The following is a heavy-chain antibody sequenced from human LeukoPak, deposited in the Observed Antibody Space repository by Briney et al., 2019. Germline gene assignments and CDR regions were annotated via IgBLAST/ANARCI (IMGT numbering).Heavy chain of an antibody. V-gene: IGHV1-69*06. CDR1: GGTFSSYA. D-gene: IGHD3-22*01. CDR3: ARDRLIGYYYDSSGYSPFDY. J-gene: IGHJ4*02. Sequence: ASVKVSCKASGGTFSSYAINWVRQAPGQGLEWMGGIIPIFGTANYAQKFQGRVTITADKSTSTAYMELSSLRSEDTAVYYCARDRLIGYYYDSSGYSPFDYWGQGTLVTVSS. CDR2: IIPIFGTA.